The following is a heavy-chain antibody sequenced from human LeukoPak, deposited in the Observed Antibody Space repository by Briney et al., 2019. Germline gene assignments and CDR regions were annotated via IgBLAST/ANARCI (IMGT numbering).Heavy chain of an antibody. CDR2: INHSGST. CDR3: ARGRLARSGP. Sequence: SETLSLTCTVSGGSMINNYWSWIRQPPGKGLEWIGEINHSGSTNYNPSLKSRVTISVDTSKNQFSLKLSSVTAADTAVYYCARGRLARSGPWGQGTLVTVSS. D-gene: IGHD1-26*01. V-gene: IGHV4-34*01. CDR1: GGSMINNY. J-gene: IGHJ5*02.